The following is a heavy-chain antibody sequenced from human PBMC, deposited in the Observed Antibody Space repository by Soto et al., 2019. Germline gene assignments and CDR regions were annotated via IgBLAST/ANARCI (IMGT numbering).Heavy chain of an antibody. Sequence: ASVKVSCKASGYIFPGYYMHWVRQAPGQGLEWMGWINPNSGGTNYAQKFQGRVTMTRDTSISTAYMELSRLRSDDTAVYYCAGARIAVAGTSPTGFDYWGQGTLVTVS. J-gene: IGHJ4*02. D-gene: IGHD6-19*01. CDR2: INPNSGGT. V-gene: IGHV1-2*02. CDR3: AGARIAVAGTSPTGFDY. CDR1: GYIFPGYY.